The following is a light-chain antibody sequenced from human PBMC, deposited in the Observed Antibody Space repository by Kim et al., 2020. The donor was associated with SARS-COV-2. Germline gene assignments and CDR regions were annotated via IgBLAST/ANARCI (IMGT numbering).Light chain of an antibody. CDR2: GIS. J-gene: IGLJ2*01. V-gene: IGLV2-14*03. CDR3: SSYTSSSNLVV. Sequence: SSPTSCTGTSTDVVGYNYVSWYQQHPGKAPKLLIYGISKRPSGVSDRFSGSKSGNTASLTISGLQAEDEADYYCSSYTSSSNLVVFGGGTQLTVL. CDR1: STDVVGYNY.